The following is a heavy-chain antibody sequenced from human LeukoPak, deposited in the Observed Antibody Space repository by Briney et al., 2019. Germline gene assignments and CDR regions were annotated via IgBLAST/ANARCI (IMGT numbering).Heavy chain of an antibody. J-gene: IGHJ6*03. CDR1: GFTFSSYA. CDR3: AKGTGDDYYYYYMDV. Sequence: GGSLRLSCAASGFTFSSYAMSWVRQAPGKGLEWASAISGSGGSTYYADSVKGRFTISRDNSKNTLYLQMNSLRAEDTAVYYCAKGTGDDYYYYYMDVWGKGTTVTVSS. D-gene: IGHD7-27*01. CDR2: ISGSGGST. V-gene: IGHV3-23*01.